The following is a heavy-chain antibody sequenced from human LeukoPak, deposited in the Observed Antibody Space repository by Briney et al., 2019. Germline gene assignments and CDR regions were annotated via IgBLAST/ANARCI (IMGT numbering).Heavy chain of an antibody. CDR2: IYYSGST. CDR1: GGSISSGGYY. CDR3: ARAGVVTPALDY. V-gene: IGHV4-31*03. J-gene: IGHJ4*02. Sequence: SETLSLTCTVSGGSISSGGYYWSWIRQHPGKGLEWIGYIYYSGSTCYNPSLKSRVTISVDTSKNQFSLKLSSVTAADTAVYYCARAGVVTPALDYWGQGTLVTVSS. D-gene: IGHD4-23*01.